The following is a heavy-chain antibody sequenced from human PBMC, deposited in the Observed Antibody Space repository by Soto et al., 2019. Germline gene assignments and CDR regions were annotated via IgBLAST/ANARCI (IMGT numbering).Heavy chain of an antibody. CDR3: AKDGGFGELFPDY. J-gene: IGHJ4*02. CDR1: GFTFSSYG. D-gene: IGHD3-10*01. V-gene: IGHV3-30*18. Sequence: QVQLVESGGGVVQPGRSLRLSCEASGFTFSSYGMHWVRQAPGKGLEWVAVISYDGSNKYYADSVKGRFTISRDNSKNTLYLQMNSLRAEDTAVYYCAKDGGFGELFPDYWGQGTLVTVSS. CDR2: ISYDGSNK.